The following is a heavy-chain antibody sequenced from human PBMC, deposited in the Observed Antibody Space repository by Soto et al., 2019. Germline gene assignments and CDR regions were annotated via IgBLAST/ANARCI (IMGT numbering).Heavy chain of an antibody. Sequence: EVQLLESGGGLVQPGGSLRLSCAASGFTFSSYAMSWVRQAPGKGLEWVSAISGSGGSTYYADSVKCRFTISRDNSKNTLYLQMNSLRAEDTAVYYCAKDGTYYYGSGSYFDYWGQGTLVTVSS. CDR1: GFTFSSYA. CDR2: ISGSGGST. CDR3: AKDGTYYYGSGSYFDY. V-gene: IGHV3-23*01. J-gene: IGHJ4*02. D-gene: IGHD3-10*01.